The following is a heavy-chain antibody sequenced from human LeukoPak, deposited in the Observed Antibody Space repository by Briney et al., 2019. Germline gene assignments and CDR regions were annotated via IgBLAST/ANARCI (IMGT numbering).Heavy chain of an antibody. V-gene: IGHV5-51*01. D-gene: IGHD6-13*01. Sequence: GESLKISCKGSGYSFTSYWVGWVRQMPGKGLEWMGIIYPGDSDTRYSPSFQGQVTISADKSISTAYLQWSSLKASDTAMYYCAGSAGRRYSSSWYETYYFDYWGQGTLVTVSS. J-gene: IGHJ4*02. CDR3: AGSAGRRYSSSWYETYYFDY. CDR1: GYSFTSYW. CDR2: IYPGDSDT.